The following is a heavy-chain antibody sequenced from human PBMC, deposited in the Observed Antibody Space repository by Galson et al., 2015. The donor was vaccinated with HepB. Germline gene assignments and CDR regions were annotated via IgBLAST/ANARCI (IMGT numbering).Heavy chain of an antibody. Sequence: SLRLSCAASGFTFSSYGMHWVRQAPGKGLEWVAVISYDGSNKYYADSVKGRFTISRDNSKNTLYLQMNSLRAEDTAVYYCAKWTGTSGYWGQGTLVTVSS. CDR3: AKWTGTSGY. CDR2: ISYDGSNK. V-gene: IGHV3-30*18. J-gene: IGHJ4*02. D-gene: IGHD1-1*01. CDR1: GFTFSSYG.